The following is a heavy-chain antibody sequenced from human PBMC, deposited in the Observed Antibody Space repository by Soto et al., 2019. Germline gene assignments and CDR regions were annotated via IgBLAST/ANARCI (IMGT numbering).Heavy chain of an antibody. D-gene: IGHD1-7*01. CDR1: GGSISSGDYY. CDR2: IYYSGST. Sequence: PSETLSLTCTVSGGSISSGDYYWSWIRQPPGKGLEWIGYIYYSGSTNYNPSLKSRLTISVDTSKNQFSLELSSVTAADTAVYYCARDKSNITGTANFDYWGQGTLVTVSS. V-gene: IGHV4-61*08. J-gene: IGHJ4*02. CDR3: ARDKSNITGTANFDY.